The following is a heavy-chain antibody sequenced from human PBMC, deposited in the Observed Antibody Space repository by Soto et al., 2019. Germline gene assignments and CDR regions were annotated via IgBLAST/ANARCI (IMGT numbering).Heavy chain of an antibody. D-gene: IGHD2-15*01. CDR1: GFTFSSYA. Sequence: PGGSLRLSCAASGFTFSSYAMSWVRQARGKGLEWVSAISGSGGSTYYADSVKGRFTISRDNSKNTLYLQMNSLRAEDTAVYYCANLRYCSGGSCYSEIGYFDYWGQGTLVTVSS. V-gene: IGHV3-23*01. CDR2: ISGSGGST. CDR3: ANLRYCSGGSCYSEIGYFDY. J-gene: IGHJ4*02.